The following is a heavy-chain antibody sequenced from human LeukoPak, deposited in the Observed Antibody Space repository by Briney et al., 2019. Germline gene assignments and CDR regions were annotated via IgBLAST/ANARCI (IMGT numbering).Heavy chain of an antibody. CDR1: GFTVSSNY. CDR3: ARMGYCSGGSCYRLGYFDY. D-gene: IGHD2-15*01. CDR2: IYSGGST. Sequence: GGSLRLSCAASGFTVSSNYMRWVRQAPGKGLEWVSVIYSGGSTYYADSVKGRFTISRDNSKNTLYLQMNSLRAEDTAVYYCARMGYCSGGSCYRLGYFDYWGQGTLVTVSS. V-gene: IGHV3-66*01. J-gene: IGHJ4*02.